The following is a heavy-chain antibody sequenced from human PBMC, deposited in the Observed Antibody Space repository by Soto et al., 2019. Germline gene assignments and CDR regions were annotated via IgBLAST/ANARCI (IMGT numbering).Heavy chain of an antibody. CDR1: GFILSDCA. V-gene: IGHV3-48*01. Sequence: VGSLRLSCATSGFILSDCAMNWVRQAPGKGLEWVSYISSSSSVIDYADSVKGRFTVSRDNARNSLYLQMNSLRAEDTAVYYCARDLSWGSNWYYYMDVWGKGTTVTVSX. CDR3: ARDLSWGSNWYYYMDV. D-gene: IGHD7-27*01. CDR2: ISSSSSVI. J-gene: IGHJ6*03.